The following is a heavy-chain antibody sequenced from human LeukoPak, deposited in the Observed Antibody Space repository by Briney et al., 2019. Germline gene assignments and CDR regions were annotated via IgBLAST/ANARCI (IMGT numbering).Heavy chain of an antibody. J-gene: IGHJ4*02. CDR1: GGSFSTYY. V-gene: IGHV4-34*01. CDR2: INHSGST. CDR3: AHGSGSYWVY. Sequence: SETLSLTCAVYGGSFSTYYWSWIRQPPGKWLEWIGEINHSGSTNYNPSLKSRVNISVDTSKKQFSLKLSSVTAADTAVYYCAHGSGSYWVYWGQGTLVTVSS. D-gene: IGHD3-10*01.